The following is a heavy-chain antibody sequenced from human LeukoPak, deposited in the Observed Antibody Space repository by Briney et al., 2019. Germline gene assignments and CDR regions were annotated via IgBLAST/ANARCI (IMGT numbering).Heavy chain of an antibody. CDR2: ISAYNGNT. V-gene: IGHV1-18*01. D-gene: IGHD1-26*01. Sequence: ASVKVSCKASGYTFTNYGISWVRQAPGQGLEWMGWISAYNGNTNYAQKLQGRVTVTTDTSTSTAYMELRSLRSDDTAVYYCARWGSALIVGATTGDYWGQGTLVTVSS. CDR1: GYTFTNYG. J-gene: IGHJ4*02. CDR3: ARWGSALIVGATTGDY.